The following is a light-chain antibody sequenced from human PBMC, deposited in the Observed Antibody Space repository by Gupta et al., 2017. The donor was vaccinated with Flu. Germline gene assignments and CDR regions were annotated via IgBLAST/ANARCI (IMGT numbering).Light chain of an antibody. CDR1: TSDVGGYNY. J-gene: IGLJ2*01. CDR2: EVS. CDR3: SSYAGSNNLV. V-gene: IGLV2-8*01. Sequence: SVTISCTGTTSDVGGYNYVSWYQQHPAKAPILMIYEVSKRPAGVPGRFSGSKSGNTASLTVSALQAEDEADYYCSSYAGSNNLVFGGGTKLTVL.